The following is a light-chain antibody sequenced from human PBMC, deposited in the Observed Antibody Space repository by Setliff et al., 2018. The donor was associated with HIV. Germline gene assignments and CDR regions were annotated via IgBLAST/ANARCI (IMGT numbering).Light chain of an antibody. CDR1: RSNIGSNT. CDR2: SNN. CDR3: AAWDDSQNVL. V-gene: IGLV1-44*01. Sequence: QSVLTQPPSASGTPGQRVTIFCSGSRSNIGSNTVNWYQQLPGTAPKLLIYSNNQRPSGVPDRFSGSKSGTSASLAISGLQSEDEADYYCAAWDDSQNVLFGTGTKV. J-gene: IGLJ1*01.